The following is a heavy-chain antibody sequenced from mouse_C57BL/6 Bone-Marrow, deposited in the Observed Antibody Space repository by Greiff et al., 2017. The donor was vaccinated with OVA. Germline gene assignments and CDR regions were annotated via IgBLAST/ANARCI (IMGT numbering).Heavy chain of an antibody. CDR2: IDPSDSYT. D-gene: IGHD2-3*01. CDR3: AARGYDGYFHFDY. Sequence: QVQLQQPGAELVKPGASVKLSCKASGYTFTSYWMQWVKQRPGQGLEWIGEIDPSDSYTNYNQKFKGKATLTVDTSSSTADMQLSSLTSEDSAVYYCAARGYDGYFHFDYWGQGTTLTVSS. V-gene: IGHV1-50*01. CDR1: GYTFTSYW. J-gene: IGHJ2*01.